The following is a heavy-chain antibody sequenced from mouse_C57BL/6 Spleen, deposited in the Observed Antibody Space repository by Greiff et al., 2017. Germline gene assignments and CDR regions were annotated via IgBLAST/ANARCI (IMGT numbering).Heavy chain of an antibody. J-gene: IGHJ2*01. V-gene: IGHV1-76*01. D-gene: IGHD4-1*01. CDR1: GYTFTDYY. CDR2: IYPGSGNT. Sequence: QVQLQQSGAELVRPGASVKLSCKASGYTFTDYYINWVKQRPGQGLEWIARIYPGSGNTYYNEKFKGKATLTAEKSSSTAYMQLSSLTSEDSAVYFCARTGPSFDYWGQGTTLTVSS. CDR3: ARTGPSFDY.